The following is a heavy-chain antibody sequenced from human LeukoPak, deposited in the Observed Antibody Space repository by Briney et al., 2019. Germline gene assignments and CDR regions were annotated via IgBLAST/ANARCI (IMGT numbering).Heavy chain of an antibody. CDR2: IWYDGSNK. Sequence: PGRSLRLSCAASGFTFSSYGMHWVRQAQGKGLEWVAVIWYDGSNKYYADSVKGRFTISRDNSKNTLYLQMNSLRAEDTAVYYCAESTVTTALVSYFGYWGQGTLVTVSS. CDR3: AESTVTTALVSYFGY. J-gene: IGHJ4*02. V-gene: IGHV3-33*06. CDR1: GFTFSSYG. D-gene: IGHD4-17*01.